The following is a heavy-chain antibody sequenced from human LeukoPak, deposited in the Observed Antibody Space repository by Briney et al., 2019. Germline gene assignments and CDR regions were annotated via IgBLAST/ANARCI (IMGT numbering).Heavy chain of an antibody. CDR3: ARGAVNRYNWNDDNYYYYYMDV. D-gene: IGHD1-1*01. CDR1: GYTFTSYG. V-gene: IGHV1-18*01. Sequence: ASVKVSCKASGYTFTSYGISWVRQAPGQGLEWMGWISAYNGYTRYAQTVQGRVTMTTDTSTSTAYMELRSLRSDDTAVYYCARGAVNRYNWNDDNYYYYYMDVWGKGTTVTISS. CDR2: ISAYNGYT. J-gene: IGHJ6*03.